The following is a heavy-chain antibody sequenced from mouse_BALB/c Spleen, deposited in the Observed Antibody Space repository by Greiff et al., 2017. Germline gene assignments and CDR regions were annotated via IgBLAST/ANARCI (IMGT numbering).Heavy chain of an antibody. CDR3: AREGGYDEDYAMDY. V-gene: IGHV1S135*01. D-gene: IGHD2-2*01. CDR2: IDPYNGGT. CDR1: GYAFTSYN. J-gene: IGHJ4*01. Sequence: VQLQQSGPELVKPGASVKVSCKASGYAFTSYNMYWVKQSHGKSLEWIGYIDPYNGGTSYNQKFKGKATLTVDKSSSTTYMHLNSLTSEDSAVYYCAREGGYDEDYAMDYWGQGTSVTVSS.